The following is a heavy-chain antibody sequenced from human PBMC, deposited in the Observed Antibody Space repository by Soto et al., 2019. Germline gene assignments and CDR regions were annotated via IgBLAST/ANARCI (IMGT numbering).Heavy chain of an antibody. D-gene: IGHD6-19*01. CDR3: ANIAVAGYYFDY. CDR2: INHSGST. CDR1: GGSFSGYY. Sequence: SETLSLTCAVYGGSFSGYYWSWIRQPPGKGLEWIGEINHSGSTNYNPSLKSRVTISVDTSKNQFSLKLSSVTAADTAVYYCANIAVAGYYFDYWGQGTLVTVSS. V-gene: IGHV4-34*01. J-gene: IGHJ4*02.